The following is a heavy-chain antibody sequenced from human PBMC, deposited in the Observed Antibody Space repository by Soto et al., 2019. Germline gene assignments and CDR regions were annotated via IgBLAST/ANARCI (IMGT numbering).Heavy chain of an antibody. J-gene: IGHJ4*02. CDR1: GYTFTSYA. D-gene: IGHD5-18*01. CDR3: ARHGGYSYEDYFDY. Sequence: QVQLAQSGAEVKKPGASVKVSCKASGYTFTSYAISWVRQAPGQGLEWMGWISAYNGNTNYAQKLQGRVTMTRDTSTSTDYMELRSLRSDDTAVYYCARHGGYSYEDYFDYWGQGTLVTVSS. CDR2: ISAYNGNT. V-gene: IGHV1-18*01.